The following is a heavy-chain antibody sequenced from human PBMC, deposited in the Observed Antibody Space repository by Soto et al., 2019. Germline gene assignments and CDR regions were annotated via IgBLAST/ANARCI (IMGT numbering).Heavy chain of an antibody. CDR2: ISAYTGQT. V-gene: IGHV1-18*01. CDR3: ARDPAGPNRYFQH. Sequence: QVQLVQSGAEVKKPGASVKVSCKASGYTCSTYGISWVRQAPGQGLEWMGWISAYTGQTDYAQNLQGRVTMTTDTSTSTAYMELRSLRSDDTAVYYCARDPAGPNRYFQHWGQGTLVTVFS. J-gene: IGHJ1*01. CDR1: GYTCSTYG.